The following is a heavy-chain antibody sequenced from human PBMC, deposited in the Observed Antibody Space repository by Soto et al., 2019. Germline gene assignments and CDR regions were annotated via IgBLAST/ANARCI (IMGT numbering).Heavy chain of an antibody. D-gene: IGHD6-19*01. Sequence: VQLVESGGGVVQPGRSLRLSCAASGFTFSDYAMHWVRQAPGKGLEWVAVVSHDGRNTHYADSVKGRFTISRDSSKNTVSLEMTRLSAEDTAVYSCAKGGRQWLVTSDFDYWGQGALVTVSS. CDR2: VSHDGRNT. J-gene: IGHJ4*02. CDR1: GFTFSDYA. V-gene: IGHV3-30*18. CDR3: AKGGRQWLVTSDFDY.